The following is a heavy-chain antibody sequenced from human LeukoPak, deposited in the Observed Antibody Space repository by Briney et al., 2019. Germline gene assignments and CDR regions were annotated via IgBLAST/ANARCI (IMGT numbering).Heavy chain of an antibody. J-gene: IGHJ3*02. CDR2: IYYSGST. CDR3: AREGVGYYDILTGYYKPSDAFDS. CDR1: GGSISSYY. D-gene: IGHD3-9*01. Sequence: PSQTLSPTCTVSGGSISSYYWSWIRQPPGKGLEWIAYIYYSGSTNYNPPLKSRVTISVDTSKNQFSLKLSSVTAADAAVYYCAREGVGYYDILTGYYKPSDAFDSWGQGTMVTVSS. V-gene: IGHV4-59*01.